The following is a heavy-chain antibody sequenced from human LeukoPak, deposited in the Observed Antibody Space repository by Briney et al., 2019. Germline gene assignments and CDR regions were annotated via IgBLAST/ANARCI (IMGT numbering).Heavy chain of an antibody. CDR2: ISSSGSNT. D-gene: IGHD2-2*01. CDR1: GFTFSSYE. CDR3: ARDGVAPGIYFDY. J-gene: IGHJ4*02. V-gene: IGHV3-48*03. Sequence: GGSLRLSCAGSGFTFSSYEMNWVRQAPGKGLEWVSYISSSGSNTYYADSVKGRFTISRDNAKNSLFLQMNSLRGDDTAVYYCARDGVAPGIYFDYWGQGTLVTVSS.